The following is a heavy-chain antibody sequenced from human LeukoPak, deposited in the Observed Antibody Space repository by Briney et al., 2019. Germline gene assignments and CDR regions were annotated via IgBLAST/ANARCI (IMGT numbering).Heavy chain of an antibody. Sequence: SETLSLTCAVYGGSFSGYYWGWIRQPPGKWLEWIGSIYHSGSTYYNPSLKSRVTISVDTSKNQFSLNLISVTAADTAVYYCARTYYGDNWFDPWGQGTLVTVSS. V-gene: IGHV4-38-2*01. D-gene: IGHD3-10*01. J-gene: IGHJ5*02. CDR1: GGSFSGYY. CDR3: ARTYYGDNWFDP. CDR2: IYHSGST.